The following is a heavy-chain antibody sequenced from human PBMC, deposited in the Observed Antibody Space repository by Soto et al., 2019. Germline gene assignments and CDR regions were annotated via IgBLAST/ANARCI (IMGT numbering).Heavy chain of an antibody. CDR1: GFTFSSYE. D-gene: IGHD2-2*01. J-gene: IGHJ4*02. Sequence: GGSLRLSCAASGFTFSSYEMNWVRQAPGKGLEWVSYISSSGSTIYYADSVKGRFTISRDNAKNSLYLQMNSLRAEDTAVYYCARDLGWYQLLFDYWGQGTLVTVSS. CDR2: ISSSGSTI. V-gene: IGHV3-48*03. CDR3: ARDLGWYQLLFDY.